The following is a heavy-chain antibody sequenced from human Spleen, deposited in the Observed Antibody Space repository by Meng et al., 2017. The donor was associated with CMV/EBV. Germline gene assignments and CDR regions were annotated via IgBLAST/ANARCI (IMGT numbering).Heavy chain of an antibody. Sequence: GESLKISCAASGFTVSSHYVIWVRQALGKGLEWVSVTYIGGSTYYADSVKGRFTISRDISKNTVYLQMNSLRAEDTAMYYCARDGCTSTSCDRALYGMDVWGQGTTVTVSS. CDR3: ARDGCTSTSCDRALYGMDV. CDR1: GFTVSSHY. D-gene: IGHD2-2*02. J-gene: IGHJ6*02. V-gene: IGHV3-53*01. CDR2: TYIGGST.